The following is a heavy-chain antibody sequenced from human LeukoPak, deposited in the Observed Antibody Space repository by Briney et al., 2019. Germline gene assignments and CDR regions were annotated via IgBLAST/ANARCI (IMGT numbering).Heavy chain of an antibody. V-gene: IGHV1-69*04. Sequence: SVKVSCKASGGTFSSYAISWVRQAPGQGLEWMGRIVPILGIANYAQKFQGRVTITADKSTSTAYMELSSLRSEDTAVYYCASGYCSSTSCSHWGQGTLVTVSS. CDR1: GGTFSSYA. CDR3: ASGYCSSTSCSH. J-gene: IGHJ4*02. D-gene: IGHD2-2*01. CDR2: IVPILGIA.